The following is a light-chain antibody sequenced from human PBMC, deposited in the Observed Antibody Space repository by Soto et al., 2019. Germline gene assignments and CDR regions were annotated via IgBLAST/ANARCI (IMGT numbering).Light chain of an antibody. V-gene: IGLV2-14*01. CDR3: SSYTSSSTYV. J-gene: IGLJ1*01. CDR1: SSDVGGYDY. CDR2: EVT. Sequence: QSVLTQPASVSGSPGQSITISCTGTSSDVGGYDYVSWYQLHPGKAPKLMICEVTNRPSGVSYRFSGSKSGNTAPLTISGLQAEDEADYYCSSYTSSSTYVFGTGTKVTVL.